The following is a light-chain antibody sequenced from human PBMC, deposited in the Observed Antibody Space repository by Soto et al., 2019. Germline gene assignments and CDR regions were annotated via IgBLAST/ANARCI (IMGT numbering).Light chain of an antibody. Sequence: DIQMTQSPSTLSASVGDRVTITCRASQSISSWVAWYQQKPGKAPKLLIYDASSLESGVPSRFSGSGSGTEFTLTISSLHPDDFATYYCQQYNSLWTFGQGTKVEIK. J-gene: IGKJ1*01. V-gene: IGKV1-5*01. CDR1: QSISSW. CDR2: DAS. CDR3: QQYNSLWT.